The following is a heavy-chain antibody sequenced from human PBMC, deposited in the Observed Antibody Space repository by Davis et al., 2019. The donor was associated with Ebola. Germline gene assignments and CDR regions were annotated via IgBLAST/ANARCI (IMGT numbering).Heavy chain of an antibody. J-gene: IGHJ4*02. CDR3: ARAAIAAAGPYYFDY. D-gene: IGHD6-13*01. CDR2: INPSGGST. V-gene: IGHV1-46*01. Sequence: ASVKVSCKASGYTFTSYYMHWVRQAPGQGLEWMGIINPSGGSTSYAQKFQGRVTMTRDTSTSTVYMELSSLRAEDTAVYYCARAAIAAAGPYYFDYWGQGTLVTVSS. CDR1: GYTFTSYY.